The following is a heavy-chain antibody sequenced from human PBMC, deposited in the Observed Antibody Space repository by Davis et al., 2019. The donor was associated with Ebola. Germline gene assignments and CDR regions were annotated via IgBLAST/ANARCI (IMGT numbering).Heavy chain of an antibody. Sequence: VSVKVSCKASGYTFTGYYMHWVRQAPGQGLEWMGWINPNSGGTNYAQKFQGWVTMTRDTSISTAYMELSRLRSDDTAVYYCARIGDSRYYYGMDVWGQGTTVTVSS. D-gene: IGHD4-17*01. V-gene: IGHV1-2*04. CDR2: INPNSGGT. J-gene: IGHJ6*02. CDR1: GYTFTGYY. CDR3: ARIGDSRYYYGMDV.